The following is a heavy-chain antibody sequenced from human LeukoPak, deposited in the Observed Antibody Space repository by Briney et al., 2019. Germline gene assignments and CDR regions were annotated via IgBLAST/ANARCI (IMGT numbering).Heavy chain of an antibody. CDR1: GGSFSGYY. J-gene: IGHJ2*01. Sequence: PSETLSLTCAVYGGSFSGYYWSWIRQPPGKGLEWIGYIYYSGSTNYNPSLKSRVTISVDTSKNQFSLKLSSVTAADTAVYYCARVSEYQLLYRGWYFDLWGRGTLVTVSS. CDR2: IYYSGST. D-gene: IGHD2-2*02. V-gene: IGHV4-59*01. CDR3: ARVSEYQLLYRGWYFDL.